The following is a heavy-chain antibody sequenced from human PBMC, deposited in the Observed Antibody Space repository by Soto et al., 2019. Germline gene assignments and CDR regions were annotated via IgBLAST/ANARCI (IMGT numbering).Heavy chain of an antibody. CDR2: IIPIFGTA. D-gene: IGHD1-26*01. CDR1: GGTFSSYA. CDR3: ARSYSGSYSGAENWFDP. Sequence: QVQLVQSGAEVKKPGSSVKVSCKASGGTFSSYAISWVRQAPGQGLEWMGGIIPIFGTANYAQKIQGRVTITADESTSTAYMELSSLRSEDTAVYYCARSYSGSYSGAENWFDPWGQGTLVTVSS. V-gene: IGHV1-69*01. J-gene: IGHJ5*02.